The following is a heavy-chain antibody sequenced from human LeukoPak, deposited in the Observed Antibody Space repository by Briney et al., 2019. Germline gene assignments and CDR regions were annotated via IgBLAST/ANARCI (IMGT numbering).Heavy chain of an antibody. CDR3: AKDGIVATMLFDP. CDR1: GFTFSSYG. D-gene: IGHD5-12*01. Sequence: PGRSLRLSCAASGFTFSSYGMHWVRQAPGKGLEWVAVISYDGSNKYYADSVKGRFTISRDNSKNTLYLQMNSLRAEDTAVYYCAKDGIVATMLFDPWGQGTLVTVSS. CDR2: ISYDGSNK. V-gene: IGHV3-30*18. J-gene: IGHJ5*02.